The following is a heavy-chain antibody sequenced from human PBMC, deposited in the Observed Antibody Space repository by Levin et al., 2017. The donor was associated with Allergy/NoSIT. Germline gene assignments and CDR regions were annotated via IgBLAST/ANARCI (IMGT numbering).Heavy chain of an antibody. CDR2: INHSGST. J-gene: IGHJ4*02. CDR3: ARASTSCPDY. Sequence: SSETLSLTCAVYGGSFSGYYWSWIRQPPGKGLEWIGEINHSGSTNYNPSLKSRVTISVDTSKNQFSLKLSSVTAADTAVYYCARASTSCPDYWGQGTLVTVSS. CDR1: GGSFSGYY. D-gene: IGHD2-2*01. V-gene: IGHV4-34*01.